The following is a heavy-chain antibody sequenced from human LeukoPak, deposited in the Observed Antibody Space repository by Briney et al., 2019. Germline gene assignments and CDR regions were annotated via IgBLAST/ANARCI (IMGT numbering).Heavy chain of an antibody. Sequence: GGSLRLSCAASGFTFSSYEMNWVRQAPGKGLEWISYITTSGTTLDYADSVKGRFTISRDNAKNSLYLQMNSLRAEDTAVYYCAKCWVQLWYFDYWGQGTLVTVSS. D-gene: IGHD5-18*01. CDR3: AKCWVQLWYFDY. CDR1: GFTFSSYE. J-gene: IGHJ4*02. V-gene: IGHV3-48*03. CDR2: ITTSGTTL.